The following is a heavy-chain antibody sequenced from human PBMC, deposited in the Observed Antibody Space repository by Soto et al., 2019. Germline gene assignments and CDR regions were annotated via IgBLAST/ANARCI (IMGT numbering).Heavy chain of an antibody. V-gene: IGHV4-30-4*01. J-gene: IGHJ4*02. CDR2: IYYSGST. D-gene: IGHD1-7*01. CDR1: GGSISSGDYY. Sequence: SETLSLTCTVSGGSISSGDYYWSWIRQPPGKGLEWIGYIYYSGSTYYNPSLKSRVTISVDTSKNQFSLKLSSVTAADTAVYYCAREELSFEPPPFPNPLLWGLGTLVTVSS. CDR3: AREELSFEPPPFPNPLL.